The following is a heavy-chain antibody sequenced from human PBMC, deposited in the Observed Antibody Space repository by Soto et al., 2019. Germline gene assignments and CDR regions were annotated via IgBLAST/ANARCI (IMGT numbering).Heavy chain of an antibody. D-gene: IGHD3-16*02. CDR2: INHSGST. CDR1: GGSFSGYY. Sequence: SETLSLTCAVYGGSFSGYYWTWIRQPPGKGLEWIGEINHSGSTKFNPSLKSRVTLSIDTSKDQFSLRLSSVTAADTAVYYCARDSGGLRLGESSLYGEKDSFDVWDQGTLVTVS. V-gene: IGHV4-34*01. J-gene: IGHJ3*01. CDR3: ARDSGGLRLGESSLYGEKDSFDV.